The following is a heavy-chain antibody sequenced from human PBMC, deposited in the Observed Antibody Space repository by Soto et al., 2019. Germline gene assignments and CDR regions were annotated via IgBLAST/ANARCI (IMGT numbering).Heavy chain of an antibody. D-gene: IGHD2-15*01. J-gene: IGHJ4*02. CDR1: GFTFSGSV. Sequence: GGSLRLSCAASGFTFSGSVMHWVRQASGKPLEWVGRIGMKSNNLATAYAASVKGRFSISRDDSANMAYLQMNSLKTEDTAVYYCSRQDCSGDACLYPNWGQGTLVTVSS. CDR2: IGMKSNNLAT. CDR3: SRQDCSGDACLYPN. V-gene: IGHV3-73*01.